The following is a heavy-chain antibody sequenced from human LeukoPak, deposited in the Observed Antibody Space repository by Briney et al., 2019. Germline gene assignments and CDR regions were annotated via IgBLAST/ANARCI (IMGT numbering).Heavy chain of an antibody. CDR3: ARVAEGQRQAPTGAFDI. V-gene: IGHV1-18*01. D-gene: IGHD6-25*01. Sequence: ASVKVSCKASVYTFTSYGISWVRQAPGQGLEWMGRISAYNGNTNYAQKLQGRVTMTTDTSTSTAYMELRSLRSDDTAVYYCARVAEGQRQAPTGAFDIWGQGTMVTVSS. J-gene: IGHJ3*02. CDR1: VYTFTSYG. CDR2: ISAYNGNT.